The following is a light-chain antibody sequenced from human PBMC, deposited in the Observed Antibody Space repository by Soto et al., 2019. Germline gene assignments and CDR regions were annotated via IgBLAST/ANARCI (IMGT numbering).Light chain of an antibody. CDR3: HQYKTYST. CDR1: QSLNNR. CDR2: DAS. V-gene: IGKV1-5*01. Sequence: DIQLTQSPSTLSASVGDRVTITCRASQSLNNRLAWYQQKPGKAPKLLIYDASTLESGVSSRFSGTGSGTECTLTITDLQADDLATYFCHQYKTYSTFGQGNKVDIK. J-gene: IGKJ1*01.